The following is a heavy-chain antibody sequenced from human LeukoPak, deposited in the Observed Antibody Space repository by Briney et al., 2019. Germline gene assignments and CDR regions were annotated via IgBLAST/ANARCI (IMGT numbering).Heavy chain of an antibody. J-gene: IGHJ6*03. D-gene: IGHD6-13*01. CDR3: AREARSHYMDV. Sequence: ASVKVSCKASGYTFTGYYIHWVRQAPGQGLEWMGWISSYNGNTNYAQKLQGRVTMTTDTSTRTAYMELRNLRFDDTAVYYCAREARSHYMDVWGKGTTVIISS. CDR1: GYTFTGYY. CDR2: ISSYNGNT. V-gene: IGHV1-18*04.